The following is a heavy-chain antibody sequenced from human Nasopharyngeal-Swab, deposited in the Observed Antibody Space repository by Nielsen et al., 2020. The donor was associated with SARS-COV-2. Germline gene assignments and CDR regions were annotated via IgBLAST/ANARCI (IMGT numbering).Heavy chain of an antibody. Sequence: GGSLRLSCAASGFTFSSYWMHWVRQAPGKWLVWVSRISIDGSSTSYADSVKGRFTISRDNAKNTLYLQMNSLRAEDTAVYYCAKRDCSNAVCRYYFDYWGQGTLVTVSS. CDR1: GFTFSSYW. D-gene: IGHD2-8*01. CDR3: AKRDCSNAVCRYYFDY. J-gene: IGHJ4*02. CDR2: ISIDGSST. V-gene: IGHV3-74*01.